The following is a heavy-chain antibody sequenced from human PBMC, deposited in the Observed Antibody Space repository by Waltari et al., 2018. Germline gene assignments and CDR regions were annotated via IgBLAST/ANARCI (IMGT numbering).Heavy chain of an antibody. CDR1: GFSLNNHG. V-gene: IGHV3-33*01. CDR3: AREARSSPAGYFDY. J-gene: IGHJ4*02. Sequence: QVQLVESGGGVVQPGRSLRLSCAASGFSLNNHGTHWVRQAPGKGLEWVALIWYDGSHQNYGDSVKGRFTISRDTSKNTLYLQINSLRVEDTAVYYCAREARSSPAGYFDYWGQGTLVTVSS. CDR2: IWYDGSHQ.